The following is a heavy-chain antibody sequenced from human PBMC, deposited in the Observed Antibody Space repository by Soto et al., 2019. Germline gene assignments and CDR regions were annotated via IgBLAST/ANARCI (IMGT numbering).Heavy chain of an antibody. CDR2: IYYSGST. CDR3: ARLQGYCSGGSCYSPDY. D-gene: IGHD2-15*01. V-gene: IGHV4-39*01. CDR1: GGSISSSSYY. Sequence: QLQLQESGPGLVKPSETLSLTCTVSGGSISSSSYYWGWIRQPPGKGLEWIGSIYYSGSTYYNPSLKSRVTISVDTSKNQFSLKLSSVTAADTAVYYCARLQGYCSGGSCYSPDYWGQGTLVTVSS. J-gene: IGHJ4*02.